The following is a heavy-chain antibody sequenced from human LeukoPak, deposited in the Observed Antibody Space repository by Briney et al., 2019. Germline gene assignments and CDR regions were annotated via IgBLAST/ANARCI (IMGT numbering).Heavy chain of an antibody. J-gene: IGHJ4*02. D-gene: IGHD3-16*01. CDR2: IKPDGSEK. Sequence: GGSLRLSCAASGFTFSNYWVSWVRQAPGKGLEWVANIKPDGSEKYYVDSVKGRFTLSRDNAKNSLFLQMNSLRAEDTAVYYCVRGGGMLDYWGQGTLVPVSS. V-gene: IGHV3-7*05. CDR1: GFTFSNYW. CDR3: VRGGGMLDY.